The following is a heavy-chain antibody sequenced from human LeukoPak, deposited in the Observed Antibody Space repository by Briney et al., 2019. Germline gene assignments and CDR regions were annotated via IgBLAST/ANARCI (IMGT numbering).Heavy chain of an antibody. D-gene: IGHD3-10*01. CDR3: AKGEGKFGESVFDY. V-gene: IGHV3-30*18. J-gene: IGHJ4*02. Sequence: GGSLRLSCAASGFTFSTYWMQWVRQAPGKGLEWVAVISYDGSNKYYADSVKGRFTISRDNSKNTLYLQMNSLRAEDTAVYYCAKGEGKFGESVFDYWGQGTLVTVSS. CDR2: ISYDGSNK. CDR1: GFTFSTYW.